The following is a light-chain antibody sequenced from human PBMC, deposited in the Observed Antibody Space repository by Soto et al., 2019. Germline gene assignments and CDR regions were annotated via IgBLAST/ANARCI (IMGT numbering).Light chain of an antibody. V-gene: IGLV2-8*01. CDR1: SSDVGGYNY. J-gene: IGLJ1*01. Sequence: QSALTQPPSASGSPGQSVTISCTGTSSDVGGYNYVSWYQQHPGKAPKLMIYEVSKRPSGVPDRFSGSKSGNTASLTVSGLQAEDEADYYCISYAGSNNVYVFGTGTKLTVL. CDR2: EVS. CDR3: ISYAGSNNVYV.